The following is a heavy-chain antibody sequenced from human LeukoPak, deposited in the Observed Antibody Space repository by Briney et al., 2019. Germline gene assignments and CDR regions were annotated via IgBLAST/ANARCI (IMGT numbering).Heavy chain of an antibody. CDR1: GGSISSSSYY. V-gene: IGHV4-39*01. CDR2: IYYSGST. CDR3: ASSYCSSTSCYYVRYYYYYMDV. Sequence: PSETLSLTCTVSGGSISSSSYYWGWIRQPPGKGLEWIGSIYYSGSTYYNPSLKSRVTISVDTSKNQFSLKLGSVTAADTAVYYCASSYCSSTSCYYVRYYYYYMDVWGKGTTVTVSS. J-gene: IGHJ6*03. D-gene: IGHD2-2*01.